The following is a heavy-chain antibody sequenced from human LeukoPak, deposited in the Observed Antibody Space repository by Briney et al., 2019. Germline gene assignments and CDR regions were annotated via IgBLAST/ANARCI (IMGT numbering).Heavy chain of an antibody. CDR1: GYTFTGYY. J-gene: IGHJ3*02. D-gene: IGHD5-12*01. Sequence: GASVKVSCRASGYTFTGYYMHWVRQAPGQGLEWMGWINPNSGGTNYAQKFQGRVTMTRDTSISTAYMELSRLRSDDTAVYYCARVRGYDSDAFDIWGQGTMVTVSS. V-gene: IGHV1-2*02. CDR2: INPNSGGT. CDR3: ARVRGYDSDAFDI.